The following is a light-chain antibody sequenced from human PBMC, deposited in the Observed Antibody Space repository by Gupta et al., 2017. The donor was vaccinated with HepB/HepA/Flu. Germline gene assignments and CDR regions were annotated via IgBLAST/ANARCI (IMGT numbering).Light chain of an antibody. CDR1: QSVSSNY. Sequence: EIVLTQSPDTLSLSPGERATLSCRASQSVSSNYLAWYQQKPGQAPRLLIFAASSRATGVPDRFSGSGSGTDFALTINRLEHEDFAVYYCQQDCRSPPTFGHGTKVEIK. CDR3: QQDCRSPPT. CDR2: AAS. V-gene: IGKV3-20*01. J-gene: IGKJ3*01.